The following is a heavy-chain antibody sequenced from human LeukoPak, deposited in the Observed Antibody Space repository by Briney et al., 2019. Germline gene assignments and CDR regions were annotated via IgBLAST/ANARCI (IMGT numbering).Heavy chain of an antibody. CDR1: GGTFSSYA. CDR2: IIPILGIA. Sequence: WASVKVSCKASGGTFSSYAISWVRQAPGQGLEWMGRIIPILGIANYAQKFQGRVTITADKSTSTAYMELSSLRSEDTAVYYCARGELLDSYGGMSRYWGQGTLVTVSS. V-gene: IGHV1-69*04. CDR3: ARGELLDSYGGMSRY. J-gene: IGHJ4*02. D-gene: IGHD5-18*01.